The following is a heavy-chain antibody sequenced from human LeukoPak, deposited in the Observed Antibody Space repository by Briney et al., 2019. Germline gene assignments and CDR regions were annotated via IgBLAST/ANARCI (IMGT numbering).Heavy chain of an antibody. CDR1: GYTFTGYY. CDR3: ARVGSWYLYYFDY. V-gene: IGHV1-2*02. CDR2: INPNSGGT. D-gene: IGHD6-13*01. Sequence: ASVKVSCKASGYTFTGYYMHWVRQAPGQGLEWMGWINPNSGGTNYAQKFQGRVTMTRDTSISTAYMELSRLRSDDTAVDYCARVGSWYLYYFDYWGQGTLVTVSS. J-gene: IGHJ4*02.